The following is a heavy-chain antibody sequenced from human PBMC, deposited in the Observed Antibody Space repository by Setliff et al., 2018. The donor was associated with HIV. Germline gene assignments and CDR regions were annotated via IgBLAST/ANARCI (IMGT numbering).Heavy chain of an antibody. V-gene: IGHV4-59*08. D-gene: IGHD5-12*01. CDR3: ARHGAYEAYYDYMDV. CDR2: TYYDGKT. J-gene: IGHJ6*03. CDR1: GGSITSYF. Sequence: SETLSLTCSVSGGSITSYFWHWIRQPPGKGLEWIGYTYYDGKTDYNPSLKSRGTISVDTSKNQFSLKLSSVTAADTAVYYCARHGAYEAYYDYMDVWGKGTTVTVSS.